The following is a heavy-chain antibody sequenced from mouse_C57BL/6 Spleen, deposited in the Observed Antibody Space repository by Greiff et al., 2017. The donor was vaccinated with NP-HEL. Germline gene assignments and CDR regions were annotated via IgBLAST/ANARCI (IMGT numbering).Heavy chain of an antibody. D-gene: IGHD1-1*01. V-gene: IGHV1-15*01. CDR2: IDPETGGT. CDR1: GYTFTDHE. CDR3: TSYYYGS. Sequence: QVQLQQSGAELVRPGASVTLSCKVSGYTFTDHEMHWVKQTPVHGLEWIGAIDPETGGTAYNQKFKGKAILTADKSSSTAYMELRSLTSEDSAVYYCTSYYYGSWGQGTTLTVSS. J-gene: IGHJ2*01.